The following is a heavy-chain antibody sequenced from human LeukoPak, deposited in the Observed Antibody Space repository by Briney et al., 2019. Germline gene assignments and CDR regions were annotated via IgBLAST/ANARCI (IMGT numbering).Heavy chain of an antibody. J-gene: IGHJ4*02. Sequence: GGSLRLSCAASGFTFSSYAMSWVRQAPGKGLEWVSAISGSGGSTYYADSVKGRFTISRDNSKNTLYLQMNSLRAEDTAVYYCRKVKFGGSGAYFASWGQGPLVTVS. D-gene: IGHD4/OR15-4a*01. CDR3: RKVKFGGSGAYFAS. CDR1: GFTFSSYA. V-gene: IGHV3-23*01. CDR2: ISGSGGST.